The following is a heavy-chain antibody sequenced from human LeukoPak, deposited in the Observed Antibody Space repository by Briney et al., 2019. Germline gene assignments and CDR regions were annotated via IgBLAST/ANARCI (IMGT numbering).Heavy chain of an antibody. D-gene: IGHD6-19*01. J-gene: IGHJ4*02. CDR2: ISGGSDYI. V-gene: IGHV3-21*01. CDR1: GFTFVTYN. CDR3: ARGTLYRGWSYYLDF. Sequence: PGGSLRLSCAASGFTFVTYNMNWVRQAPGKGLEWVSSISGGSDYIYYADSVKGRFTISRDNAKNSLYLQMNSLRTEDTAVYYCARGTLYRGWSYYLDFWGQGSQVTVSS.